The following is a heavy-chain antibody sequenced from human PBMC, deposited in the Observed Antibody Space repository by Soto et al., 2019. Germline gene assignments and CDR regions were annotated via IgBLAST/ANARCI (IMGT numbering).Heavy chain of an antibody. CDR2: IYYSGST. CDR3: ARESSSWSNWFDP. Sequence: SETLSLTCTVSGGSVSSGSYYWSWIRQPPGKGLEWTGYIYYSGSTNYNPSLKSRVTISVDTSKNQFSLKLSSVTAADTAVYYCARESSSWSNWFDPWGQGTLVTVSS. D-gene: IGHD6-13*01. V-gene: IGHV4-61*01. CDR1: GGSVSSGSYY. J-gene: IGHJ5*02.